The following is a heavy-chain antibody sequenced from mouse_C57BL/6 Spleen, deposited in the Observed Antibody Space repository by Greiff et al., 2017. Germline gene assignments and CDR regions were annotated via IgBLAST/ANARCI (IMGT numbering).Heavy chain of an antibody. CDR2: IDPEDGDT. V-gene: IGHV14-1*01. J-gene: IGHJ4*01. CDR1: GFNIKDYY. D-gene: IGHD2-4*01. Sequence: EVQLQQSGAELVRPGASVKLSCTASGFNIKDYYMHWVKQRPEQGLEWIGRIDPEDGDTEYAPKFQGKATMTADTSSNTAYLQRSSLTSEDTAVYYCTPYDYDDRDWGQGTSVTVSS. CDR3: TPYDYDDRD.